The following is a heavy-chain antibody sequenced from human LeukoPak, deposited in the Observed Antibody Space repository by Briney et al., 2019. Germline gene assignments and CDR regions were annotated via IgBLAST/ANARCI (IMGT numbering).Heavy chain of an antibody. V-gene: IGHV3-23*01. Sequence: GGSLRLSCAASGFTFSNYAMSWVRQAPGKGLEWVSALTNSGGSGGVTYYADSVKCRFIISRDNSKSTLYLQLSSLRAEDTAVYYCAKDIMVRGVIPVYYFDYWGQGTLVTVSS. CDR3: AKDIMVRGVIPVYYFDY. D-gene: IGHD3-10*01. CDR2: LTNSGGSGGVT. J-gene: IGHJ4*02. CDR1: GFTFSNYA.